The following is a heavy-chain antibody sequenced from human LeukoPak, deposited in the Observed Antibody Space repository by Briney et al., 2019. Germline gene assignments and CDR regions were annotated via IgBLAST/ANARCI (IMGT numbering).Heavy chain of an antibody. D-gene: IGHD4-23*01. CDR2: ISSSGSTI. CDR1: GFTFSDYH. CDR3: AQIAVVKNAFDL. J-gene: IGHJ3*01. V-gene: IGHV3-11*01. Sequence: GGSLRLSCAASGFTFSDYHMSWIRQAPGKGLEWVSYISSSGSTIYYADSVKGRFTISRDNAKNSLYLQMNSLRAEDTAVYYCAQIAVVKNAFDLWGQGTMVTVSS.